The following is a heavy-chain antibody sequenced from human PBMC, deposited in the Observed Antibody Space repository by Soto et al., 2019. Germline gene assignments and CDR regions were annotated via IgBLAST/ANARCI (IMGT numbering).Heavy chain of an antibody. Sequence: SLKISFSASGFTFSSYGMHWVRQAPGKGLEWVAVIWYDGSNKYYADSVKGRFTISRDNSKNTLYLQMNSLRAEDTAVYYCARDRTGNSGVEATFDYWGQGTLVTVSS. D-gene: IGHD2-8*02. CDR2: IWYDGSNK. V-gene: IGHV3-33*01. CDR1: GFTFSSYG. J-gene: IGHJ4*02. CDR3: ARDRTGNSGVEATFDY.